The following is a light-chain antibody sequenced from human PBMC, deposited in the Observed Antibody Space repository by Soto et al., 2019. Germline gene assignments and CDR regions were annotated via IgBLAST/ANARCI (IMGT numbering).Light chain of an antibody. Sequence: DIQMTQSPSSLSASVGDRVTITCRASQSISTYLYWYQQKPGKAPKLLIYAASSLQSGVPSRFSGSGSGKDFTLTISSLQPEDFETYHCNQSYRIQINFGQGTRMEIK. CDR3: NQSYRIQIN. J-gene: IGKJ5*01. V-gene: IGKV1-39*01. CDR2: AAS. CDR1: QSISTY.